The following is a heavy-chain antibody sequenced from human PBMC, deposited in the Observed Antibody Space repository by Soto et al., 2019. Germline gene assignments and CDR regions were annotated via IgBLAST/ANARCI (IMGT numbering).Heavy chain of an antibody. CDR2: RDPKRGET. V-gene: IGHV1-24*01. D-gene: IGHD3-16*01. CDR3: AAGDYSVVWVVY. Sequence: GASVKVSCKVSEYTLTELSIHWVRQAPGKGLEWIGGRDPKRGETIYTQRFQDRVTLTDDVSADTAYMELSSLRSDDTAVYYCAAGDYSVVWVVYWGQGTLVTVSS. CDR1: EYTLTELS. J-gene: IGHJ4*02.